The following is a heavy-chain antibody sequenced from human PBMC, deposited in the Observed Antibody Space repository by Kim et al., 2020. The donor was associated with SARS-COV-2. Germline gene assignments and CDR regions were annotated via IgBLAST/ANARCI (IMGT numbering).Heavy chain of an antibody. CDR1: GGSIRSGGKF. Sequence: LSLTCCVSGGSIRSGGKFWTWIRQHPAKGLEWIGYISYSGNSHYSPSLRSRVSISLQTSENQFSLELTSVTAADTAVYYCARGQPLDYWGQGILVTV. D-gene: IGHD2-2*01. CDR3: ARGQPLDY. V-gene: IGHV4-31*03. J-gene: IGHJ4*02. CDR2: ISYSGNS.